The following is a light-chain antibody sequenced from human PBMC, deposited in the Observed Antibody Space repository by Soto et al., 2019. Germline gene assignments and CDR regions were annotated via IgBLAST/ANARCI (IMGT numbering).Light chain of an antibody. CDR1: QSISSW. J-gene: IGKJ2*01. CDR3: QQYSSYSYT. Sequence: DIQMTQSPSTLSASVGDRVTITCRASQSISSWLAWYQQKPGKAPKVLIYKASSLESGVPSRFSGSGSGTEFNLTISSLQPDDFATYYCQQYSSYSYTFGQGTKLEIK. V-gene: IGKV1-5*03. CDR2: KAS.